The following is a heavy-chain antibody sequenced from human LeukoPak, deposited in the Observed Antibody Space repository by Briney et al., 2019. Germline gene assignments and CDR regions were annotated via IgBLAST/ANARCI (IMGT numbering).Heavy chain of an antibody. CDR3: AREDLYTGYQVIDY. V-gene: IGHV3-21*01. CDR2: INSQSNYI. D-gene: IGHD5-12*01. J-gene: IGHJ4*02. Sequence: PGGSLRLSCVASGFTFKSHSMNWVRQAPGKGLEWDSSINSQSNYIFYSDPVKGRFTISRDNAKNSLYLQMNSLRVEDTALYFCAREDLYTGYQVIDYWGQGTLVTVSS. CDR1: GFTFKSHS.